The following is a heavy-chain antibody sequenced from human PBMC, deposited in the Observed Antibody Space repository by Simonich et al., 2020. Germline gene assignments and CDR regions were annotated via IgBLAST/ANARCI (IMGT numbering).Heavy chain of an antibody. Sequence: GGGLVKPGGSLRLSCAASGFTFSSYSMNWVRQAPGKGLEWVSSISSSSSYIYYADSVKGRFTISRDNAKNSLYLQMNSRRAEDTAVYYCARDTSYYGSGSYYFDYWGQGTLVTVSS. J-gene: IGHJ4*02. CDR2: ISSSSSYI. V-gene: IGHV3-21*01. CDR3: ARDTSYYGSGSYYFDY. CDR1: GFTFSSYS. D-gene: IGHD3-10*01.